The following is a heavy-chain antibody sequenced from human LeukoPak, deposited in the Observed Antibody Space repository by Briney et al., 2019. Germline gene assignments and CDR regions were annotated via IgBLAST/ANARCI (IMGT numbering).Heavy chain of an antibody. CDR3: AKAALVRGVIIPYYYYSMDV. D-gene: IGHD3-10*01. V-gene: IGHV3-23*01. CDR1: GFTFSSYA. Sequence: GGSLRLSCAASGFTFSSYAMSWVRQAPGKGLEWVSALSGSGTSTYYADSVKGRFTISRDNSKNTLYLQMNSLGAEDTAVYYCAKAALVRGVIIPYYYYSMDVWGQGTTVTVSS. J-gene: IGHJ6*02. CDR2: LSGSGTST.